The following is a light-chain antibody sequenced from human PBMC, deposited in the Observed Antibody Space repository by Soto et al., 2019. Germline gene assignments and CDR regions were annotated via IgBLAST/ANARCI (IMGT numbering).Light chain of an antibody. CDR1: SSDVGGYNY. CDR2: EVT. V-gene: IGLV2-14*01. J-gene: IGLJ1*01. CDR3: SSYTSSSTLLYV. Sequence: QSALTQPRSVSGSPGQSVTISCSGTSSDVGGYNYVSWYQQHPDKAPKLMLYEVTTRPSGVSNRFSGSKSGNTASLTISGLQAEDEADYYCSSYTSSSTLLYVFGTGTKVTVL.